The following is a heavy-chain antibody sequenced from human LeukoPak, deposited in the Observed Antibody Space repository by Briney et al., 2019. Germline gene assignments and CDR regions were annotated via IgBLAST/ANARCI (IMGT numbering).Heavy chain of an antibody. CDR2: ISAYNGNT. V-gene: IGHV1-18*01. CDR3: ARGVNSWWWWVPNYYYGMDV. CDR1: GYTFTIYG. Sequence: GASVTVSFKASGYTFTIYGISWVRQAPGQGLEWMGWISAYNGNTNYAQKLQGRVTITTDTSTSTAYMELSSLRSEDTAVYYCARGVNSWWWWVPNYYYGMDVWGQGTTVTVSS. J-gene: IGHJ6*02. D-gene: IGHD2-21*01.